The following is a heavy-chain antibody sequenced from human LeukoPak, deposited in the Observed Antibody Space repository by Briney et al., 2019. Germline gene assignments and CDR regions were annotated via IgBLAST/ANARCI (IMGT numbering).Heavy chain of an antibody. CDR2: ISYDGSNK. CDR1: GFTFSSYG. J-gene: IGHJ4*02. CDR3: ASEYCSTTSCFRGPFDY. V-gene: IGHV3-30*03. Sequence: QTGGSLRLSCAASGFTFSSYGMHWVRQAPGKGLEWVAAISYDGSNKHYADSVKGRFTISRDNSKNTLYLQMNSLRAENTAVYYCASEYCSTTSCFRGPFDYWGQGTLVTVSS. D-gene: IGHD2-2*01.